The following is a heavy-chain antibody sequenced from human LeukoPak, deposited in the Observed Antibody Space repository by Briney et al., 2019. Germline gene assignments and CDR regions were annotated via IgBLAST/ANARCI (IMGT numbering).Heavy chain of an antibody. Sequence: ASVKVSCKVSGYTLTELSMHWVRQAPGKGLEWMGGFDPEDGETIYAQKFQGRVTMTEDTSTDTAFMGLSSLRSEYTAVYYCATVRLYDSSGYRLDYWGQGTLVTVSS. CDR1: GYTLTELS. J-gene: IGHJ4*02. V-gene: IGHV1-24*01. CDR3: ATVRLYDSSGYRLDY. D-gene: IGHD3-22*01. CDR2: FDPEDGET.